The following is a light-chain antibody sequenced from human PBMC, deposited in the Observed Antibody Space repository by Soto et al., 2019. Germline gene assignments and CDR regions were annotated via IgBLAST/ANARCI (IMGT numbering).Light chain of an antibody. CDR2: GAS. CDR3: QQYGSSMYT. V-gene: IGKV3-20*01. CDR1: QSVSSSY. J-gene: IGKJ2*01. Sequence: EIVLTQSPGTLSLSPGERATLSCRASQSVSSSYLAWYQQKPGQTPRVLIYGASSRATGIPDRFSGSGSGTDFTLTISRLEPEDFGVYYCQQYGSSMYTFGQGDKLEIK.